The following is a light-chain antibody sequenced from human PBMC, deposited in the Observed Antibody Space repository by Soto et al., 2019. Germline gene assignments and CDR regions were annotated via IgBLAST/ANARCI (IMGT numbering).Light chain of an antibody. J-gene: IGKJ2*01. CDR2: GAS. CDR3: QQYNNWPYT. V-gene: IGKV3-15*01. CDR1: QSVSSN. Sequence: EIVMTQSPATLAVSPGERAALSCRASQSVSSNFAWYQQKPGQAPRLLIYGASSRATGTPARFSGSGSGTAVSLTISRLQSEDFAVYSCQQYNNWPYTFGLGTKLEMK.